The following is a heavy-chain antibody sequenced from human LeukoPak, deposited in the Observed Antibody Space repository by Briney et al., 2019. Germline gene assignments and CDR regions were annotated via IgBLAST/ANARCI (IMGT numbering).Heavy chain of an antibody. Sequence: SETLSLTCTVSGGSISSYYWSWIRQPPGKGLEWIGYIYYSGSTNYNPSLKSRVTISVDTSKNQISLKLSSVTAADTAVYYCARVQELTGYSLFDYWGQGTLVTVSS. D-gene: IGHD3-9*01. V-gene: IGHV4-59*01. CDR1: GGSISSYY. J-gene: IGHJ4*02. CDR3: ARVQELTGYSLFDY. CDR2: IYYSGST.